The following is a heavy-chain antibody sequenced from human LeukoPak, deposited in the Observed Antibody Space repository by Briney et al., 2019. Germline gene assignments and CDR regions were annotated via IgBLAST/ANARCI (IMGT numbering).Heavy chain of an antibody. V-gene: IGHV4-59*08. J-gene: IGHJ3*02. D-gene: IGHD4-23*01. Sequence: PSETLSLTCTVSGGSISSYYWSWIRQPPGKGLEWIGYIYYSGSTNYNPSLKSRVTISVDTSKNQFSLKLSSVTAADTAVYYCAANGGQDAFDIWGQGTMVTVSS. CDR2: IYYSGST. CDR1: GGSISSYY. CDR3: AANGGQDAFDI.